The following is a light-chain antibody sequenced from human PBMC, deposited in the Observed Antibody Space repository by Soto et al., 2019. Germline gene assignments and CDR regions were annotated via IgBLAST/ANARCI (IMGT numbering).Light chain of an antibody. CDR1: QGINSY. CDR3: QQIKSYPIT. Sequence: DIQLTQSPSFLSASVGDRVTITCRASQGINSYLAWYQQKPGKVPKLLIYAASTLQSGVPSRFSGSGSGTEFTLTISSLQPEDFATYYCQQIKSYPITFGPGTRLEI. CDR2: AAS. V-gene: IGKV1-9*01. J-gene: IGKJ5*01.